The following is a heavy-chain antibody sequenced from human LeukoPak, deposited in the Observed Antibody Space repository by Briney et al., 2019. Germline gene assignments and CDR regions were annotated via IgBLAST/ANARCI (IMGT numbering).Heavy chain of an antibody. CDR3: ARRVYFYDSSGYREYYFDY. CDR2: IYYSGST. D-gene: IGHD3-22*01. CDR1: GASISSYY. J-gene: IGHJ4*02. Sequence: PSETLSLTCTVSGASISSYYWSWIRQPPGKGLEWIGYIYYSGSTNYNPSLKSRVTISVDTSKNQFSLKLSSVTAADTAVYYCARRVYFYDSSGYREYYFDYWGQGTLVTVSS. V-gene: IGHV4-59*01.